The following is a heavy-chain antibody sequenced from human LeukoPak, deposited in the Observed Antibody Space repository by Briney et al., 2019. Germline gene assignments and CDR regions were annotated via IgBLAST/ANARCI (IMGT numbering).Heavy chain of an antibody. V-gene: IGHV3-23*01. D-gene: IGHD2-15*01. Sequence: GGSLRLSCAASGFTFSSYAMSRVRQAPGKGLEWVSAISGSGGSTYYADSVKGRFTISRDNSKNTPYLQMNSLRAEDTAVYYCAKRRQDIVVVVAATHYYYYMDVWGKGTTVTVSS. CDR2: ISGSGGST. CDR3: AKRRQDIVVVVAATHYYYYMDV. J-gene: IGHJ6*03. CDR1: GFTFSSYA.